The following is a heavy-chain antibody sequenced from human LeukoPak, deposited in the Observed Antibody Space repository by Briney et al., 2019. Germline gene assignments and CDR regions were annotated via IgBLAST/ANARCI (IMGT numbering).Heavy chain of an antibody. Sequence: ASVKVSCKASGYNFISYYMHWVRQAPGQGLEWMGIINPSGGSTSYAQKFQDRVTMTRDTSTSTVYMELSSLKSEDTAVYYCAREDVVLVGAVRYYYYGMDVWGQGTTVTVSS. CDR1: GYNFISYY. CDR2: INPSGGST. J-gene: IGHJ6*02. D-gene: IGHD1-26*01. CDR3: AREDVVLVGAVRYYYYGMDV. V-gene: IGHV1-46*01.